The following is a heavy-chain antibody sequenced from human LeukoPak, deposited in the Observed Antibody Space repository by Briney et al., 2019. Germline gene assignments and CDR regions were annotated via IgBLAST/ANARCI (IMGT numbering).Heavy chain of an antibody. V-gene: IGHV3-23*01. D-gene: IGHD3-10*01. J-gene: IGHJ6*02. CDR2: ISNTGSDA. CDR1: GFTFSNYA. CDR3: AKVPYSDYGSGRPPFMDV. Sequence: GGSLRLSCAASGFTFSNYAMSWVRQAPGKGLEWVSTISNTGSDAYYADSVKGRFTISRDNSENTLYLQMNNLRAEDTAIHYCAKVPYSDYGSGRPPFMDVWGQGTTVAVSS.